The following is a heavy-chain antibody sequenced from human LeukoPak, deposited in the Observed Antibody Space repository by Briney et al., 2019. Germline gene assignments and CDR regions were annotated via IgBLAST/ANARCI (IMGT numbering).Heavy chain of an antibody. CDR2: ISGSGGST. J-gene: IGHJ4*02. V-gene: IGHV3-23*01. CDR1: GFTFSSYA. CDR3: AKDPIVVVVAAAPFDY. Sequence: GGSLRLSCVASGFTFSSYAMSWVRQAPGKGLEWVSAISGSGGSTYYADSVKGRFTISRDNSKNTLYLQMNSLRAEDTAVYYCAKDPIVVVVAAAPFDYWGQGTLVTVSS. D-gene: IGHD2-15*01.